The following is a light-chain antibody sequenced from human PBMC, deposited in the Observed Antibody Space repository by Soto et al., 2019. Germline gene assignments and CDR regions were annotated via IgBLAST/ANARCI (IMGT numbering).Light chain of an antibody. CDR3: QQYGSSGT. CDR2: DAS. V-gene: IGKV3-20*01. CDR1: QSVSSAY. Sequence: EIVLTQSPGTLSLSPGEGGTLSWRASQSVSSAYLAWYQQKPGQAPRLLIYDASNRATGIPARFSGSGSGTDFTLTISRLEPEDFAVYYCQQYGSSGTFGQGTRLENK. J-gene: IGKJ5*01.